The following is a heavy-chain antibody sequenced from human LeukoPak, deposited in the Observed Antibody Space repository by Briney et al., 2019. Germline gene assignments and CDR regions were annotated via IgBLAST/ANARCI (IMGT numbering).Heavy chain of an antibody. D-gene: IGHD3-10*01. CDR2: ISGSGGST. CDR3: AKDRSGSGRYFDY. CDR1: GFTFSSYA. J-gene: IGHJ4*02. Sequence: GGSLRLSCAASGFTFSSYAMSWVRQAPGKGLEWVSAISGSGGSTYYADSVKGRFTTSRDNSKNTLYLQMNSLRAEDTAVYYCAKDRSGSGRYFDYWGQGTLVTVSS. V-gene: IGHV3-23*01.